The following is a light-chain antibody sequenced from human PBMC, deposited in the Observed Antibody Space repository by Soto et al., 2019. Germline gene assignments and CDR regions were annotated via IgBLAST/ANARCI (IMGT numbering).Light chain of an antibody. CDR2: GAS. CDR3: QQYGSSPT. CDR1: QSVSSNF. J-gene: IGKJ2*01. Sequence: EIVLTQSPGTLSLSPGERATLSCRASQSVSSNFLAWYQQKPGQAPRLLIHGASRRPTGIPDRFSGSGSGTFFTLTINRLEPEDLAVYFCQQYGSSPTFGQGTKLEI. V-gene: IGKV3-20*01.